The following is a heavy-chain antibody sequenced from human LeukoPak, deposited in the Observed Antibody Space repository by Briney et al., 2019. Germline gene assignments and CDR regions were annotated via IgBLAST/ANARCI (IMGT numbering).Heavy chain of an antibody. CDR1: GYTFTGYY. J-gene: IGHJ6*03. CDR3: ARTHADIVHYMDV. V-gene: IGHV1-2*02. CDR2: INPNSGGT. Sequence: ASVKVSCKASGYTFTGYYMHWVRQAPGQGLEWMGWINPNSGGTNYAQKFQGRVTMTRDTSISTAYMELSRLRSDDTAVYYCARTHADIVHYMDVWGKGTTVTVSS. D-gene: IGHD5-12*01.